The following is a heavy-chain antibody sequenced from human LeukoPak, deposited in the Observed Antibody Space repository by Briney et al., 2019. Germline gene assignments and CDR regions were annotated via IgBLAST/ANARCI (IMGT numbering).Heavy chain of an antibody. J-gene: IGHJ4*02. Sequence: SETLSLTCAVYGGSFSGYYWSWIRQPPGKGLEWIGEINHSGSTNYNPSLKSRVTISVDTSKNQFSLKLSSVTAADTAVYYCARGRPPRYYYDSSGYFDYWGQGTLVTVSS. V-gene: IGHV4-34*01. D-gene: IGHD3-22*01. CDR2: INHSGST. CDR3: ARGRPPRYYYDSSGYFDY. CDR1: GGSFSGYY.